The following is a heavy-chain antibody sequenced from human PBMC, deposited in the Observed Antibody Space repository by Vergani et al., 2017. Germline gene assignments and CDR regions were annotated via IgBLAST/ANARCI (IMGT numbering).Heavy chain of an antibody. D-gene: IGHD6-19*01. Sequence: VDLVESGGGLAQPGGSLRLSCEASGITFWKFGMHWVRQGPGKGLEWVSTLSASDRRTHYADSVKGRFTISRDNSKNTLFLHMNSLRPEDTAVYYCAKVGRSEVAGTFGAFDIWGQGTMVTVSS. CDR1: GITFWKFG. CDR2: LSASDRRT. CDR3: AKVGRSEVAGTFGAFDI. V-gene: IGHV3-23*04. J-gene: IGHJ3*02.